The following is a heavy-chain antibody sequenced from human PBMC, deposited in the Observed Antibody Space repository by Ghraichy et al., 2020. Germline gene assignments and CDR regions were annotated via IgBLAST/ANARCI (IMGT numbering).Heavy chain of an antibody. CDR2: MNPNSGNT. J-gene: IGHJ5*02. CDR3: ARVRGITIFGVVIISGWFDP. V-gene: IGHV1-8*01. D-gene: IGHD3-3*01. Sequence: ASVKVSCKASGYTFTSYDINWVRQATGQGLEWMGWMNPNSGNTGYAQKFQGRVTMTRNTSISTAYMELSSLRSEDTAVYYCARVRGITIFGVVIISGWFDPWGQGTLVTVSS. CDR1: GYTFTSYD.